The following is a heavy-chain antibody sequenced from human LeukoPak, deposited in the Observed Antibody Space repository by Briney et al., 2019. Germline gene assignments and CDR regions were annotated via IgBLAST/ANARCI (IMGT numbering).Heavy chain of an antibody. D-gene: IGHD6-19*01. CDR1: GGSISSYY. J-gene: IGHJ6*02. CDR3: ARDVSRGGYSSGWTAPYYYGMDV. Sequence: SETLSLTCTASGGSISSYYWSWIRQPPGKGLEWIGYIYYSGSTNYNPSLKSRVTISVDTSKNQFSLKLSSVTAADTAVYYCARDVSRGGYSSGWTAPYYYGMDVWGQGTTVTVSS. CDR2: IYYSGST. V-gene: IGHV4-59*01.